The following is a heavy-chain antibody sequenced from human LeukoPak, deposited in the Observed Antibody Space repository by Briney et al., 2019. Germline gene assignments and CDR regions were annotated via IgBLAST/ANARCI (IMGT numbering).Heavy chain of an antibody. V-gene: IGHV3-23*01. CDR3: AKWDRRYCSSTSCYGAFDI. D-gene: IGHD2-2*01. J-gene: IGHJ3*02. CDR1: GFTFSSYA. Sequence: GGSLRLSCAASGFTFSSYAMSWVRQAPGKGLEWVSAISGSGGSTYYADSVKGRFTISRDNSKNTLYLQMNSLRAEDTAVYYCAKWDRRYCSSTSCYGAFDIWGQGTMVTVSS. CDR2: ISGSGGST.